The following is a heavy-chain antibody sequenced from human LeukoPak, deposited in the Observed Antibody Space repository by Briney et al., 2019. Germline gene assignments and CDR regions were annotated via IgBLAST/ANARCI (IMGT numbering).Heavy chain of an antibody. Sequence: GGSLRLSCVASGFTFSSYSMNWVRPAPGKGLEWVSSISSSSSYIYYADSVKGRFTISRDNAKNSLYLQMNSLRDEDTAVYYCARDDEGAQLAFYYYYYYMDVWGKGTTVTVSS. V-gene: IGHV3-21*01. CDR1: GFTFSSYS. J-gene: IGHJ6*03. CDR3: ARDDEGAQLAFYYYYYYMDV. D-gene: IGHD6-13*01. CDR2: ISSSSSYI.